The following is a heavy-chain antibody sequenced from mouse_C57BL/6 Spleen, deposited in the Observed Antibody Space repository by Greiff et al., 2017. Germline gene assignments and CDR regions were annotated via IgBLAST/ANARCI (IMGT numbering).Heavy chain of an antibody. V-gene: IGHV1-55*01. J-gene: IGHJ4*01. Sequence: QVQLQQPGAELVKPGASVKMSCKASGYTFTSYWITWVKQRPGQGLEWIGDIYPGSGSTNYNEKFKSKATLTVDTSSSTAYMQLSSLTSEDSAVYNCARGKGNYGAMDYWGQGTSVTVSS. D-gene: IGHD2-1*01. CDR3: ARGKGNYGAMDY. CDR1: GYTFTSYW. CDR2: IYPGSGST.